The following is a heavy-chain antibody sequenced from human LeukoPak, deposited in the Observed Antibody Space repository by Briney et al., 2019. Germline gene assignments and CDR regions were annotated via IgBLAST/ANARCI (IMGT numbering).Heavy chain of an antibody. CDR2: ISGSGGST. D-gene: IGHD3-9*01. Sequence: GALRLSCAASGFTFSSYAMSWVRQAPGKGLEWVSAISGSGGSTYYADSVKGRFTISRDNSKNTLYLQMNSLRAEDTAVYYCAKTTTYDILTGYNYFYYWGQGTLVTVSS. CDR1: GFTFSSYA. J-gene: IGHJ4*02. V-gene: IGHV3-23*01. CDR3: AKTTTYDILTGYNYFYY.